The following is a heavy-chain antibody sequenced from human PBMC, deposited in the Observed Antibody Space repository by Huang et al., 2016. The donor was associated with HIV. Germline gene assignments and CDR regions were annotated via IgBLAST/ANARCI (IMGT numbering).Heavy chain of an antibody. CDR3: AREYYYDNSGYYFDY. Sequence: QVQLVQSGAEVKKPGSSVKVSCKASVGTFTTYTINWVRQATGQGLEWMGGIIPIFGTPKYAQKFQGRVTITADESTSTAYMELSSLRSEDTAVYYCAREYYYDNSGYYFDYWGQGTLVTVSS. V-gene: IGHV1-69*13. CDR1: VGTFTTYT. CDR2: IIPIFGTP. J-gene: IGHJ4*02. D-gene: IGHD3-22*01.